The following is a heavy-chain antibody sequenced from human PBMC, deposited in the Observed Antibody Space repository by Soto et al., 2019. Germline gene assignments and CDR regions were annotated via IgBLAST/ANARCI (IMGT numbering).Heavy chain of an antibody. V-gene: IGHV3-11*01. CDR3: ASDPYQYSSTWYYVY. CDR2: ISSSGSSI. CDR1: GFTFSDYC. D-gene: IGHD6-13*01. J-gene: IGHJ4*02. Sequence: QVQLVESGGGLVKPGGSLRLSCAASGFTFSDYCMSWIRQAPGKGLEWVSYISSSGSSIYYADSVKGRFTISRDNAKNSLYLQMNSLRAEDTAVYYCASDPYQYSSTWYYVYWGQGTLVTVSS.